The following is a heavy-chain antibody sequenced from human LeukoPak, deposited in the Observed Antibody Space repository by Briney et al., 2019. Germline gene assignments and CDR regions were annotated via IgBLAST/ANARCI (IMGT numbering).Heavy chain of an antibody. CDR1: GGSLSSYY. D-gene: IGHD4-17*01. CDR3: ARDQGKPDYAHFDY. CDR2: IYYSGST. J-gene: IGHJ4*02. Sequence: SETLSLTCTVPGGSLSSYYWSWIRQRPGKGLEWIGYIYYSGSTNYNPSLKSRVTISVDTSKNQLSMKLSSVTAADKAVYYCARDQGKPDYAHFDYWGQGTLVTVSS. V-gene: IGHV4-59*01.